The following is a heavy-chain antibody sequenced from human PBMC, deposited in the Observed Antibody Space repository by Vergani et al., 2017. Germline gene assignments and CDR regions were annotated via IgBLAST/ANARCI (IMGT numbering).Heavy chain of an antibody. Sequence: QVQLQESGPGLVKPSETLTLTCDVSDSSIMTNPYWGWFRQSPGKGLEWIGCIHHSGDTHYNSSLKSRVSISIVSSSKFSLILTSVTAADTALYYCSRHRGAGGFFPSSYFYGMDVWGHGTTVTVSS. CDR1: DSSIMTNPY. CDR2: IHHSGDT. CDR3: SRHRGAGGFFPSSYFYGMDV. J-gene: IGHJ6*02. D-gene: IGHD3-10*01. V-gene: IGHV4-38-2*01.